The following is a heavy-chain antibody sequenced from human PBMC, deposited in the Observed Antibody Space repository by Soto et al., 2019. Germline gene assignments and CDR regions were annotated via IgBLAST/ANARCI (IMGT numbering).Heavy chain of an antibody. D-gene: IGHD5-18*01. CDR2: ISGSGGST. V-gene: IGHV3-23*01. CDR3: AKTDSTWIQLWTGSYFDY. Sequence: GGSLRLSCAASGFTFSSYAISWVRQAPGKGLEWVSAISGSGGSTYYADSVKGRFTISRDNSKNTLYLQMNSLRAEDTAVYYCAKTDSTWIQLWTGSYFDYWGQGTLVTVSS. J-gene: IGHJ4*02. CDR1: GFTFSSYA.